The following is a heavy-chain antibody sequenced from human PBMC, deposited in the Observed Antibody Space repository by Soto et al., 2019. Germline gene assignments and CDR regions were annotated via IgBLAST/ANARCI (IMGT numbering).Heavy chain of an antibody. CDR1: GYSISSGYY. V-gene: IGHV4-38-2*01. J-gene: IGHJ6*02. Sequence: SETLSLTCAVSGYSISSGYYWGWIRQPPGKELGWIGNVHHSGITYYNPSIKSRVTISRDTSKNQYSLNLSSVTAADTAVYYCARTGDTMVRGLIIMNYYGMDVWGQRNTVP. D-gene: IGHD3-10*01. CDR2: VHHSGIT. CDR3: ARTGDTMVRGLIIMNYYGMDV.